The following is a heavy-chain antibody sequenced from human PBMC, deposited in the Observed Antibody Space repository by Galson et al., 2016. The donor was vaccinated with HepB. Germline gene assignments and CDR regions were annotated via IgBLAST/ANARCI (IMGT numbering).Heavy chain of an antibody. Sequence: SLRLSCAGSGFTFSRYAMLWVRQAPGKGLEYVSSISSKGGSTYYADSMKGRLSISKDNSKNTLYLRMSGLRGEDTAVYYCVKGPKEQPDNWLDPWGKGTLVTVSS. D-gene: IGHD6-13*01. CDR1: GFTFSRYA. V-gene: IGHV3-64D*06. CDR3: VKGPKEQPDNWLDP. CDR2: ISSKGGST. J-gene: IGHJ5*02.